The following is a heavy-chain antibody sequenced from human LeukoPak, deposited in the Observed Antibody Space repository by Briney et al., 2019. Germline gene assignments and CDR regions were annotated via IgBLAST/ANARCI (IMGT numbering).Heavy chain of an antibody. CDR1: GFTFSNYA. CDR3: GRGRLVVTAVDY. Sequence: PGGSLRLSCAASGFTFSNYAIHWVRQAPGKGLECVATVTGNGGRTYYASSVKGRFTISRDNSKNTLYLQMGSLRAEDMAVYYCGRGRLVVTAVDYWGQGTLVTVSS. D-gene: IGHD2-21*02. CDR2: VTGNGGRT. V-gene: IGHV3-64*01. J-gene: IGHJ4*02.